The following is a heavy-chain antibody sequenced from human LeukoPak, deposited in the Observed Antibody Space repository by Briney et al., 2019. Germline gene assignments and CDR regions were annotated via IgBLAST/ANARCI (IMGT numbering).Heavy chain of an antibody. Sequence: ASVKVSCKASGYTFTSYDINWVRQATGQGLEWMGWMNPNSGNTGYAQKFQGRVTMTRNTSISTAYMELSSLRSEDTAVYYCARGSLRSTTYYDFWSGYYPGTGDRYFDYWGQGTLVTVSS. CDR2: MNPNSGNT. V-gene: IGHV1-8*01. J-gene: IGHJ4*02. CDR3: ARGSLRSTTYYDFWSGYYPGTGDRYFDY. D-gene: IGHD3-3*01. CDR1: GYTFTSYD.